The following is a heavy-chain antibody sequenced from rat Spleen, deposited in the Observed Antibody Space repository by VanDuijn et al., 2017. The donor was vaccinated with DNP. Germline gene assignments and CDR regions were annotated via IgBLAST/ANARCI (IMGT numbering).Heavy chain of an antibody. J-gene: IGHJ3*01. CDR2: IKPKSHNNAT. CDR1: GFTFSTAW. CDR3: ASPTY. V-gene: IGHV6-6*01. Sequence: EVQVLESGGGLVQPGNSLELSCATSGFTFSTAWMYWYRQFPEKRLQLVTRIKPKSHNNATDYTEYVKERFTISRDDYKSSIYLQMNNLKEEDTGIYYFASPTYWGRGTLVTVSS.